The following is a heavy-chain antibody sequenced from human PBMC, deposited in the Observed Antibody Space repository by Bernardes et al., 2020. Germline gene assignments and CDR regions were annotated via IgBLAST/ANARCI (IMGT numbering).Heavy chain of an antibody. CDR2: LTSSGGMT. J-gene: IGHJ4*02. CDR3: AKGGRGERGGLDY. CDR1: GFVFSSFV. Sequence: GGSLRLSCTASGFVFSSFVMTWVRQAPGKGLEWVSSLTSSGGMTYYADSVKGRFTITRDNFRNTVDLQLNFLRVDDTAIYFCAKGGRGERGGLDYWGQGALVTVAS. D-gene: IGHD2-15*01. V-gene: IGHV3-23*01.